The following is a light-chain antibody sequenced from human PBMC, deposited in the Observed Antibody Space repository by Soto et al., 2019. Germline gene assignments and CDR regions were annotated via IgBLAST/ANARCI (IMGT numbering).Light chain of an antibody. CDR1: QSVDSSY. J-gene: IGKJ1*01. Sequence: EVVLTQSPGTLSLSPGERASLSCRASQSVDSSYLAWYQQKPGQPPRVLIYGASIRAMGIPDRFSGSGSGPDFTLTISRLGPEDFAVYYCQQYGRSQGTFGQGSKVEVK. CDR3: QQYGRSQGT. V-gene: IGKV3-20*01. CDR2: GAS.